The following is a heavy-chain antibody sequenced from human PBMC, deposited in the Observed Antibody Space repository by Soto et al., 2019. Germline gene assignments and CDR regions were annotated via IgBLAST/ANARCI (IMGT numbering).Heavy chain of an antibody. CDR3: ARTPQGERPNTYGMDG. CDR2: INPRGGST. V-gene: IGHV1-46*01. D-gene: IGHD1-26*01. CDR1: GYTFTSYS. J-gene: IGHJ6*02. Sequence: DSVNGSCKASGYTFTSYSVPWVRQAPGEGLEWMGIINPRGGSTSYAQKFQGRVTMTRDTSTSTVYMELSSLRSEDTAVYYCARTPQGERPNTYGMDGWGQGILVTVSS.